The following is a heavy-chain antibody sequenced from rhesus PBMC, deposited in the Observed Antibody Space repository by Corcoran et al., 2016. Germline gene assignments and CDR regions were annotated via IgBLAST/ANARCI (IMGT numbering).Heavy chain of an antibody. D-gene: IGHD6-31*01. Sequence: QVQLQESGPGLVKPSETLSLTCTVSGGSISGYYGNWIRQIPGKGLEWIAHIHGSGTHPNYKPSLKSRVPLSVATSKNQFSLNLTSGTAADTAVYYCARQTSGWAVTDVWGPGVLVTVSS. CDR2: IHGSGTHP. CDR3: ARQTSGWAVTDV. V-gene: IGHV4S11*01. J-gene: IGHJ5-1*01. CDR1: GGSISGYY.